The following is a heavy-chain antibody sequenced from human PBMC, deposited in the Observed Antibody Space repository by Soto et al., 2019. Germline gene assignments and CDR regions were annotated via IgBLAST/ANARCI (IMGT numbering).Heavy chain of an antibody. CDR2: IYYNGST. D-gene: IGHD6-13*01. Sequence: TLSLTCSVSGLNISSTSYYWIWIRQDPGKGLEWVGNIYYNGSTYYSPPLKSRVTVWFDTSKNQFSLRLTSVTAADTAVYYCARYRISGSWSKFDYWGQGTRVTVSS. V-gene: IGHV4-31*03. CDR3: ARYRISGSWSKFDY. J-gene: IGHJ4*02. CDR1: GLNISSTSYY.